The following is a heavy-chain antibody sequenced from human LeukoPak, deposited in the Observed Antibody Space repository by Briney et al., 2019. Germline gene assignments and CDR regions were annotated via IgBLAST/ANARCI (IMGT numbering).Heavy chain of an antibody. D-gene: IGHD3-10*01. J-gene: IGHJ4*02. CDR1: GFTFDDYA. Sequence: GGSLRLSCAASGFTFDDYAMHWVRQAPGKGLEWVAFISYDGSNKYYADSVKGRFTISRDNSKNTLYLQMNSLRAEDTAVYYCARDAIWFGELLYYFDYWGQGTLVTVSS. CDR2: ISYDGSNK. V-gene: IGHV3-30-3*01. CDR3: ARDAIWFGELLYYFDY.